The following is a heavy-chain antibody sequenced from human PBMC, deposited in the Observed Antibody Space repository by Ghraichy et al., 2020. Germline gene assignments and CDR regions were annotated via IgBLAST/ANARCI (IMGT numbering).Heavy chain of an antibody. CDR3: AKAPTVTTPDYYYGMDV. CDR2: ISYSGGGA. J-gene: IGHJ6*02. Sequence: GGSLRLSCAASGFTFSSYAMSWVRQAPGKGLEWVSAISYSGGGANYADSVKGRFTISRDNSKNTLYLQMNSLRVEDTAVYYCAKAPTVTTPDYYYGMDVWGQGTTVTVSS. V-gene: IGHV3-23*01. CDR1: GFTFSSYA. D-gene: IGHD4-17*01.